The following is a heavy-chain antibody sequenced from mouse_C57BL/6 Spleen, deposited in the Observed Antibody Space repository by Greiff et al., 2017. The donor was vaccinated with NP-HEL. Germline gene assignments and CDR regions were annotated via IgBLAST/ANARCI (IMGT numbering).Heavy chain of an antibody. CDR3: TRRFYYGSSPWYFDV. CDR2: IRNKANNHAT. V-gene: IGHV6-6*01. Sequence: EVKLVESGGGLVQPGGSMKLSCAASGFTFSDAWMDWVRQSPEKGLEWVAEIRNKANNHATYYAESVKGRFTISRDDSKSSVYLQMNSLRAEDTGIYYCTRRFYYGSSPWYFDVWGTGTTVTVSS. J-gene: IGHJ1*03. D-gene: IGHD1-1*01. CDR1: GFTFSDAW.